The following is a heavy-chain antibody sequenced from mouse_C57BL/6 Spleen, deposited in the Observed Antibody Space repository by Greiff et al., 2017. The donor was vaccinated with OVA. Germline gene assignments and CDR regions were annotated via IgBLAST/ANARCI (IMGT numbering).Heavy chain of an antibody. CDR3: ARTGTLYYYAMDY. CDR2: ISSGSSTI. D-gene: IGHD4-1*01. Sequence: EVKLVESGGGLVKPGGSLKLSCAASGFTFSDYGMHWVRQAPEKGLEWVAYISSGSSTIYYADTVKGRFTISSDNAKNTLFLQMTSLRSEDTAMYYCARTGTLYYYAMDYWGQGTSVTVSS. CDR1: GFTFSDYG. V-gene: IGHV5-17*01. J-gene: IGHJ4*01.